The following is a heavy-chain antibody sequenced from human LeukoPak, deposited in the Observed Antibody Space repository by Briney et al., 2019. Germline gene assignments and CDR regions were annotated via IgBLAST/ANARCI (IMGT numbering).Heavy chain of an antibody. Sequence: ASVKVSCKASGGTFSSYAISWVRQAPGQGLEWMGGFDPEDGETIYAQKFQGRVTMTEDTSTDTAYMELSSLRSEDTAVYYCATYTNYYDSSGYGAFDIWGQGTMVTVSS. J-gene: IGHJ3*02. CDR2: FDPEDGET. D-gene: IGHD3-22*01. CDR1: GGTFSSYA. CDR3: ATYTNYYDSSGYGAFDI. V-gene: IGHV1-24*01.